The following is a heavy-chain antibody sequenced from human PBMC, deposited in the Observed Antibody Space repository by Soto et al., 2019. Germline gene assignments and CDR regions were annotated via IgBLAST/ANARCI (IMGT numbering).Heavy chain of an antibody. D-gene: IGHD3-22*01. CDR1: GGSISSTNW. CDR3: AKDTYYHDRSGYYIFDY. V-gene: IGHV4-4*02. Sequence: SETLSLTCVVSGGSISSTNWWTWVRQPPGKRLEWIGEIYHNGSPTYSPSLRGRATISVDKSNNQFSLRLRSVTAADTAVYYCAKDTYYHDRSGYYIFDYWGQGTPVTVSS. J-gene: IGHJ4*02. CDR2: IYHNGSP.